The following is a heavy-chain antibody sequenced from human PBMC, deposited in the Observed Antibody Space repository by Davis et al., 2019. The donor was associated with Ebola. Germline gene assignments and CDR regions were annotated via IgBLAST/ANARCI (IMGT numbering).Heavy chain of an antibody. J-gene: IGHJ6*02. D-gene: IGHD3-3*01. CDR1: GFTVSSNY. CDR3: ARDRITIFGVVVNGMDV. CDR2: IYSGGST. V-gene: IGHV3-53*01. Sequence: PGGSLRLSCAASGFTVSSNYMSWVRQAPGKGLEWVSVIYSGGSTYYADSVKGRFTISRDNAKNSLYLQMNSLRAEDTAVYYCARDRITIFGVVVNGMDVWGQGTTVTVSS.